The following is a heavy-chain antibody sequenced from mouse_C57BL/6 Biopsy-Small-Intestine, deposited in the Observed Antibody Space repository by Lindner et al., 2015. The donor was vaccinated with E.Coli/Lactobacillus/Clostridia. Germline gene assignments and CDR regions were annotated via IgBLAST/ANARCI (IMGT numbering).Heavy chain of an antibody. V-gene: IGHV14-1*01. CDR2: IDPEDGHT. CDR3: TNRLGFAN. D-gene: IGHD2-4*01. Sequence: VQLQESGAERVRPGASVKLSCTASGFNIKDNHMEWVKQRPEQGLEWIGRIDPEDGHTEYAPKFQGKATMTADTSSNTIYLQLRSLTSEDTAVYYCTNRLGFANWGQGTLVTVSA. CDR1: GFNIKDNH. J-gene: IGHJ3*01.